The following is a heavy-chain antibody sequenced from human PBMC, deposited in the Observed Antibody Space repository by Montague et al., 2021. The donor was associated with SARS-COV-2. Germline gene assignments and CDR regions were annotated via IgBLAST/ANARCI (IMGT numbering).Heavy chain of an antibody. CDR1: GFTFSNYW. Sequence: SLRLSWAASGFTFSNYWMSWVRQAPGKGPEWVANIHQDGNWIYYMDSVRGRFTIPRDNARNSLYLQMSSLRDDDTAIYYCARDPGIPSAGTVGHFDSWGQGILVTVSS. V-gene: IGHV3-7*01. D-gene: IGHD6-13*01. CDR2: IHQDGNWI. J-gene: IGHJ5*01. CDR3: ARDPGIPSAGTVGHFDS.